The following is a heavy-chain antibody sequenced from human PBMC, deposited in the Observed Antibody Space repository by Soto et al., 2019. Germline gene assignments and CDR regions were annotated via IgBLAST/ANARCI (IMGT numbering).Heavy chain of an antibody. CDR2: IGTAGDT. V-gene: IGHV3-13*01. D-gene: IGHD6-13*01. J-gene: IGHJ6*02. CDR3: ARASSGYSSRDHYYYYGMDV. Sequence: GGSLRLSCAASGFTFSSYDMHWVRQATGKGLEWVSAIGTAGDTYYPGSVKGRLTISRENAKNSLYLQMNSLRAGDTAVYYCARASSGYSSRDHYYYYGMDVWGQGTTVTVSS. CDR1: GFTFSSYD.